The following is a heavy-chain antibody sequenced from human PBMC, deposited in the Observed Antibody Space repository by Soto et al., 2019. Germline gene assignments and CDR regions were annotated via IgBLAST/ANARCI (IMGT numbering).Heavy chain of an antibody. CDR1: GFTFSSYG. J-gene: IGHJ6*02. CDR2: ISYDGSDK. D-gene: IGHD6-13*01. CDR3: AKDYSSTYYGMDV. Sequence: PGGSLRLSCAASGFTFSSYGMHWVRQAPGKGLEWVAVISYDGSDKYYADSVKGRFTISRDNSKNTLYLQMISLRIEDTAVYYCAKDYSSTYYGMDVWGQGTAVTVSS. V-gene: IGHV3-30*18.